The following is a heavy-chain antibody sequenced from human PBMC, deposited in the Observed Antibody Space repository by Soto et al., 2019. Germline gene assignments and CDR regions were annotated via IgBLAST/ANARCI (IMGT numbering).Heavy chain of an antibody. Sequence: GGSLRLSCAASGFTFSSYAMSWVRQAPGKGLEWVSAISGSGGSTYYADSVKGRFTISRDNSKNTLYLQMNSLRAEDTAVYYCAKVGEYYYDSSGSLWGQGTLVTVSS. CDR3: AKVGEYYYDSSGSL. V-gene: IGHV3-23*01. J-gene: IGHJ4*02. CDR2: ISGSGGST. CDR1: GFTFSSYA. D-gene: IGHD3-22*01.